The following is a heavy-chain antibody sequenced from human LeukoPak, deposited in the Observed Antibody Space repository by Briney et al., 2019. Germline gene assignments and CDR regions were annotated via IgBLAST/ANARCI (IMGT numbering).Heavy chain of an antibody. CDR2: ISYDKRNE. D-gene: IGHD6-19*01. CDR3: AREYFSGWYDY. CDR1: GFTFSTYT. J-gene: IGHJ4*02. V-gene: IGHV3-30*04. Sequence: GGSLRLSCAASGFTFSTYTIHWVRQAPGKGLEWVAVISYDKRNEYYADSVKGRLTVSRDNAKNTLYLQMNSLIAEDTAVYYCAREYFSGWYDYWGQGTLVTVSS.